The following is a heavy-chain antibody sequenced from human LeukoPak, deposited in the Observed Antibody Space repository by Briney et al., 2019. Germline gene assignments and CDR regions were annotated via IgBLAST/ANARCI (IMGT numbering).Heavy chain of an antibody. CDR2: ISAYNGNT. CDR1: GYTFTSYG. V-gene: IGHV1-18*01. CDR3: ARETYYYDSSGYYADY. Sequence: ASVKVSCTASGYTFTSYGISWVRQAPGQGLEWMGWISAYNGNTNYAQKLQGRVTMTTDTSTSTAYMELRSLRSDDTAVYYCARETYYYDSSGYYADYWGQGTLVTVSS. J-gene: IGHJ4*02. D-gene: IGHD3-22*01.